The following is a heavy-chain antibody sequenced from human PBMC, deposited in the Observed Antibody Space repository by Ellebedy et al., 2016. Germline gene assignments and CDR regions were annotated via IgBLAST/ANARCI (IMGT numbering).Heavy chain of an antibody. J-gene: IGHJ4*02. CDR2: ISAYNGNT. CDR1: GYSFTRYG. D-gene: IGHD2-2*01. CDR3: ARDGVVPADVIDF. Sequence: ASVKVSCKASGYSFTRYGFSRVRQAPGQGLEWMGWISAYNGNTHYAPKFQGRVTMTKDTSTTTVHMELRSLRADDTAVYYCARDGVVPADVIDFWGQGTLVTVSS. V-gene: IGHV1-18*04.